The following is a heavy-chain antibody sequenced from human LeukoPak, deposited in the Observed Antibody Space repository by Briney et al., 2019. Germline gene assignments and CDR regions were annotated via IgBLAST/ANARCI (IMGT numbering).Heavy chain of an antibody. J-gene: IGHJ4*02. Sequence: GGSLRLSCPASGFTFSSYTMHWVRQAPGKGLEYVSAISTNGGRTYYANSVQGRFTISRDNSKNTLYLQMGSLRGEDMAVYYCARTSGYSTSWYYFDYWGQGTLVTVSS. CDR2: ISTNGGRT. V-gene: IGHV3-64*01. CDR1: GFTFSSYT. D-gene: IGHD6-13*01. CDR3: ARTSGYSTSWYYFDY.